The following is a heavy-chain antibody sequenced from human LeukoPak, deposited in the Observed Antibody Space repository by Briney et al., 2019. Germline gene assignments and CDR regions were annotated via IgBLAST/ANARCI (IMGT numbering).Heavy chain of an antibody. J-gene: IGHJ4*02. Sequence: PGGSQRLSCAASGFTISSYAMSWVRQAPGKGLEWVSAISGSGGSTYYADSVKGRFTISRDNSKNTLYLQMNSLRAEDTAVYYCAKVMGRYQLPWFDYWGQGTLVTVSS. V-gene: IGHV3-23*01. CDR1: GFTISSYA. D-gene: IGHD2-2*01. CDR3: AKVMGRYQLPWFDY. CDR2: ISGSGGST.